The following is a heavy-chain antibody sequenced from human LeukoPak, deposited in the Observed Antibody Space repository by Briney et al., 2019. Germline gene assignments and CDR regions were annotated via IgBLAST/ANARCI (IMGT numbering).Heavy chain of an antibody. J-gene: IGHJ4*02. V-gene: IGHV5-51*01. CDR1: GYSFTNYW. D-gene: IGHD2-15*01. CDR2: IYPDDSDT. CDR3: ARQDIGYCSAGACYADY. Sequence: GESLKISCKGSGYSFTNYWIGWVRQMPGKGLEWMGIIYPDDSDTRYSPSFQGQVTISADRSLTTAYLQWSSLKASDTAIYYCARQDIGYCSAGACYADYWGQGTLVTVPS.